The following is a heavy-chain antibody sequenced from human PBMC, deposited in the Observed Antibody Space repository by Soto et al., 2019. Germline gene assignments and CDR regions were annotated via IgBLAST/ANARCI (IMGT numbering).Heavy chain of an antibody. CDR2: IYYSGST. Sequence: SDTLYLSCTVSGGSVCSGSDYWSWIRQPPGKGLEWIGYIYYSGSTNYNPSLKSRVTISVDTSKNQFSLKLSSVTAADTAVYYCARHYYYYYGMDVWGQGTTVTVSS. CDR3: ARHYYYYYGMDV. CDR1: GGSVCSGSDY. J-gene: IGHJ6*02. V-gene: IGHV4-61*01.